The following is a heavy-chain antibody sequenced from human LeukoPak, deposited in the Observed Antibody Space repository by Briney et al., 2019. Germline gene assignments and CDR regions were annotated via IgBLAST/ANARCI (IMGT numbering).Heavy chain of an antibody. J-gene: IGHJ4*02. CDR1: GFIFTNYW. Sequence: GGSLRLSCVSSGFIFTNYWMHWVRQVPGKGPVWVGRIDKEGSAAFYAASVKGRFTISRDNVKGTVYLQMNSLTAEDTAVYHCARGGYSGSYYRFDWGQGTLVTVSS. D-gene: IGHD1-26*01. V-gene: IGHV3-74*01. CDR3: ARGGYSGSYYRFD. CDR2: IDKEGSAA.